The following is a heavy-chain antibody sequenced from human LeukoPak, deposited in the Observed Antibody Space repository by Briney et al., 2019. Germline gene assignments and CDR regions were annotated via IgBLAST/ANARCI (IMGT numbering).Heavy chain of an antibody. J-gene: IGHJ3*02. D-gene: IGHD3-9*01. V-gene: IGHV1-18*01. CDR2: ISAYNGNT. CDR3: ARKPNKDILTGYYVYAFDI. CDR1: GYTFTSYG. Sequence: ASVKVSCKASGYTFTSYGISWVRQAPGQGLEWMGWISAYNGNTNYAQKLQGRVTMTTDTSTSTAYMELRSLRSDDTAVYYCARKPNKDILTGYYVYAFDIWGQGTMVTVSS.